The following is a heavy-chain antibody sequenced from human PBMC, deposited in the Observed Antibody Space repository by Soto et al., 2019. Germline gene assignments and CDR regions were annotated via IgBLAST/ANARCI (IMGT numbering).Heavy chain of an antibody. CDR2: IIPTFASP. CDR1: GGTFSNFA. J-gene: IGHJ6*02. D-gene: IGHD2-8*01. V-gene: IGHV1-69*12. CDR3: ARDRVMRGNSYYYGMDV. Sequence: QVQLVQSGAEVKKPGSSVKVSCKASGGTFSNFAISWVRQAPGQGFEWMGAIIPTFASPYYAQRFQGRISITADASTTTAFMEVSSLRSDDTAVYFCARDRVMRGNSYYYGMDVWGQGTTVTVSS.